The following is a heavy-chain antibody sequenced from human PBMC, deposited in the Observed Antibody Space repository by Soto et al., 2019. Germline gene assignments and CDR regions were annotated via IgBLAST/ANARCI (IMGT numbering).Heavy chain of an antibody. Sequence: SETLSLTCTVSGGSISSSSYYWGWIRQPPGKGLEWIGSIYYSGSTYYNPSLKSRVTISVDTSKNQFSLKLSSVTAADTAVYYCARRGIAVAGTVSEYWGQGTLVTVSS. J-gene: IGHJ4*02. CDR1: GGSISSSSYY. V-gene: IGHV4-39*01. CDR2: IYYSGST. D-gene: IGHD6-19*01. CDR3: ARRGIAVAGTVSEY.